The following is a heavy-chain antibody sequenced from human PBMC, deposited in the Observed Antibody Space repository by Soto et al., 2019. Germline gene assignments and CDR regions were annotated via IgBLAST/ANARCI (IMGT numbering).Heavy chain of an antibody. V-gene: IGHV1-69*13. J-gene: IGHJ6*02. CDR1: GGTFSNYT. D-gene: IGHD2-2*01. CDR2: IIPVFGTT. Sequence: SVKVSCKXSGGTFSNYTISWLRQAPGQGLEWMGGIIPVFGTTDYEQKFQGRVTITADGSTSTAYMELSSLRSADTAVYYCARSPPYIGVGKPAGKQDYNGMDVWGQGTTVTVSS. CDR3: ARSPPYIGVGKPAGKQDYNGMDV.